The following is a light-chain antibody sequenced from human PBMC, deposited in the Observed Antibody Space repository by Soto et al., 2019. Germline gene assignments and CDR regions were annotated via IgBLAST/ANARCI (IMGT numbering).Light chain of an antibody. Sequence: DIQMTQSPSSLSASVGDRVNITCRASQSISSYLNWYQQKPGKAPKLLIYPASSLQSGVPSRFSGGGSGTDFTLTISSLQPEDFATYYCQQSYSTPITFGQGTRLEIK. CDR3: QQSYSTPIT. V-gene: IGKV1-39*01. CDR1: QSISSY. J-gene: IGKJ5*01. CDR2: PAS.